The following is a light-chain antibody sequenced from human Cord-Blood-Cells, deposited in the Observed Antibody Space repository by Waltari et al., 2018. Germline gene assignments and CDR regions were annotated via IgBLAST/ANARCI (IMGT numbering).Light chain of an antibody. CDR1: QGISSA. Sequence: AIQLTQSPSSLSASVGDRATITFRASQGISSALAWYQQKPGKAPKLLIYDASSLESGVPSRFSGSGSGTDFTLTISSLQPEDFATYYCQQFNSYPRAFGPGTKVDIK. CDR3: QQFNSYPRA. V-gene: IGKV1-13*02. J-gene: IGKJ3*01. CDR2: DAS.